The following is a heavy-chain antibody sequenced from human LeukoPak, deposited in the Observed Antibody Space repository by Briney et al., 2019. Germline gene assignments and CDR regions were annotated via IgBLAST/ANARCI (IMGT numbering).Heavy chain of an antibody. J-gene: IGHJ6*02. D-gene: IGHD1-26*01. Sequence: GGSLRHSCTASGFTFSNYVMNWVRPAPGKGLEWVSPISGSGSNTYYTESVKDRFTISRDNSKNSLYLQMNSLRPKDTAVYYCAKSQREACCYGMDVWGQGTTVTVS. CDR1: GFTFSNYV. V-gene: IGHV3-23*01. CDR2: ISGSGSNT. CDR3: AKSQREACCYGMDV.